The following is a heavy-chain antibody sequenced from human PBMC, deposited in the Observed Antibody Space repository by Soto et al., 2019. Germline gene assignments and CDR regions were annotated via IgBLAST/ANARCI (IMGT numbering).Heavy chain of an antibody. D-gene: IGHD2-15*01. CDR1: GFTISSYD. Sequence: GGSLRLSCAASGFTISSYDMHWVRQATGKGLEWVSAIGTAGDTYYPGSVQGRFTISRENAKNSLYLQMNSLRPGDTAVYYCDGGATIGTPDIWFDACRQGTLVTVS. CDR2: IGTAGDT. V-gene: IGHV3-13*01. J-gene: IGHJ5*02. CDR3: DGGATIGTPDIWFDA.